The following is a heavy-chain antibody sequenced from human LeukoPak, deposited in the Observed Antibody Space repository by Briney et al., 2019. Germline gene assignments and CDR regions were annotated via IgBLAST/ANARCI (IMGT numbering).Heavy chain of an antibody. Sequence: PGGSLRLSCAASGFTFTSYAMSWVRQAPGKGLEWVSAISGSGGTTYYAHSVKGRFTISRANSKNTLYLQMNRRRTEVTAVYYCAKVTMVRGVIRAFDYWGQGTLVTVSS. CDR2: ISGSGGTT. CDR3: AKVTMVRGVIRAFDY. CDR1: GFTFTSYA. V-gene: IGHV3-23*01. D-gene: IGHD3-10*01. J-gene: IGHJ4*02.